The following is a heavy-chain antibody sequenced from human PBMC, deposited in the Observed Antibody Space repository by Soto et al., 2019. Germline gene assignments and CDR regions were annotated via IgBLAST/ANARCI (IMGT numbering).Heavy chain of an antibody. Sequence: ASVKVSCKASGYTFTSYGISWVRQAPGQGLEWMGWISAYNGNTNYAQKLQGRVTMTTDTSTSTAYMELRSLRSDDTAVYYCARVRAMVRGVIACFDPWGQGTLVTVSS. CDR1: GYTFTSYG. D-gene: IGHD3-10*01. V-gene: IGHV1-18*01. CDR2: ISAYNGNT. J-gene: IGHJ5*02. CDR3: ARVRAMVRGVIACFDP.